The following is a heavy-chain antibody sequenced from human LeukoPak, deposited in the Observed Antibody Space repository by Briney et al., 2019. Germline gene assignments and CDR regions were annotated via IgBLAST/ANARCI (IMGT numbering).Heavy chain of an antibody. Sequence: SGGSLRLSCAASGFTFSSYGMHWVRQAPGKGLEWVAVIWYDGSNKYYADSVKGRFTISRDNSKNMLYLQMDSLRPEDTAVFYCAKDPGASVPGFYMDVWGKGTTVTVSS. CDR3: AKDPGASVPGFYMDV. D-gene: IGHD2-8*02. V-gene: IGHV3-30*02. CDR1: GFTFSSYG. J-gene: IGHJ6*03. CDR2: IWYDGSNK.